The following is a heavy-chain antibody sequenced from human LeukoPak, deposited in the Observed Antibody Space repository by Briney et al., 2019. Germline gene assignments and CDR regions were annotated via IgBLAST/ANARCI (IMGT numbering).Heavy chain of an antibody. CDR2: ISAYNGNT. CDR1: GYTFTSYG. D-gene: IGHD3-22*01. V-gene: IGHV1-18*01. CDR3: ARGGTYYYDSSGYYEALDY. J-gene: IGHJ4*02. Sequence: ASVKVSCKASGYTFTSYGISWVRQAPGQGLEWMGWISAYNGNTNYAQKLQGRVTMTTDTSTSTAYMELRNLRSDDTAVYYCARGGTYYYDSSGYYEALDYWGQGTLFTVSS.